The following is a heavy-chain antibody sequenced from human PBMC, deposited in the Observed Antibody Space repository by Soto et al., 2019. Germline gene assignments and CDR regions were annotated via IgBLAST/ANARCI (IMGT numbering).Heavy chain of an antibody. J-gene: IGHJ6*02. Sequence: GGSLRLSCAASGFTFSSYGMHWVRQAPGKGLEWVAVISYDGSNKYYADSVKGRFTISRDNSKNTLYLQMNSLRAEDTAVYYCAKDRYSGCDFSEGYYYYGMDVWGQGTTVTVSS. CDR1: GFTFSSYG. CDR3: AKDRYSGCDFSEGYYYYGMDV. CDR2: ISYDGSNK. D-gene: IGHD5-12*01. V-gene: IGHV3-30*18.